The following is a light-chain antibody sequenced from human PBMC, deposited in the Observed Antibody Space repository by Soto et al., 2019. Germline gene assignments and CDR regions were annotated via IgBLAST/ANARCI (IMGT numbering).Light chain of an antibody. J-gene: IGLJ3*02. CDR1: SSNIGSNT. V-gene: IGLV1-44*01. CDR3: ATWDDSLKGPV. Sequence: QSVLTQPPSASGTPGQRVTISCSGSSSNIGSNTINWYQHLPGTAPKLLIFTNDRRPLGVPDRFSGSKSGTSGSLAITGLQSDDEADYYCATWDDSLKGPVFGGGTKLTVL. CDR2: TND.